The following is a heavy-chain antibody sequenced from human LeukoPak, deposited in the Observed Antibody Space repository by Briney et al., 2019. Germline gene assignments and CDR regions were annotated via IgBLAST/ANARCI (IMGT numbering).Heavy chain of an antibody. D-gene: IGHD2-15*01. Sequence: GGSLTLSCTASGFTFSSYCLSWIRQAPGKGLEWISAISGSGGSTYNSHPVRDRFTISRNNSNNTLFLQMNSLRAEDTTVYYCAKVGEDIVVVVDGTPVNYFDYWGQGTLVTVSS. CDR1: GFTFSSYC. J-gene: IGHJ4*02. CDR3: AKVGEDIVVVVDGTPVNYFDY. V-gene: IGHV3-23*01. CDR2: ISGSGGST.